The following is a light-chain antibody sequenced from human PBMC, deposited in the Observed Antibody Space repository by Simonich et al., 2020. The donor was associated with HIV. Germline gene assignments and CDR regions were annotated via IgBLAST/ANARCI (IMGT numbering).Light chain of an antibody. CDR1: HSFLSTSNNKNY. V-gene: IGKV4-1*01. Sequence: DIVMTQSPDSLAVSLGERATINFNYSHSFLSTSNNKNYLAWYQQKPGQPPKLRIYWASTRESGVPDRFSGSESGTDFTLTISSLQAEDVAVYYCQQYYDTPYTFGQGTKLEIK. J-gene: IGKJ2*01. CDR2: WAS. CDR3: QQYYDTPYT.